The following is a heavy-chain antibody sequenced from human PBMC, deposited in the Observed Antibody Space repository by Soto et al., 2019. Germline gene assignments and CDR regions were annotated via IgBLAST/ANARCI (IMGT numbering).Heavy chain of an antibody. Sequence: PGGSLRLSCAASGFSFSIYTMNWVRQAPGKGPEWVSSISSSGTYIYYADSVKGRFTISRDNAKNSLYLQMNSLRADDTAVYYCAXLKPLRIIDGDYYGMDVWGQGTTVTVSS. CDR1: GFSFSIYT. CDR3: AXLKPLRIIDGDYYGMDV. CDR2: ISSSGTYI. D-gene: IGHD3-16*01. J-gene: IGHJ6*02. V-gene: IGHV3-21*01.